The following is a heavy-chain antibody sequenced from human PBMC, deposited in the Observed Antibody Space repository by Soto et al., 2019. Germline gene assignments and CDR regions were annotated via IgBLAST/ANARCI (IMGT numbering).Heavy chain of an antibody. Sequence: PSETLSLTCTVSGGSISSSRYYWSWIRQPPGKGLEWIAYIYHSGSTYYNPSLKSRVTISVESAKNSLYLQMNSLRAGDTAVYYCAREGALGPFDYWGQGTLVTVSS. J-gene: IGHJ4*02. CDR1: GGSISSSRYY. CDR3: AREGALGPFDY. V-gene: IGHV4-30-2*01. CDR2: IYHSGST.